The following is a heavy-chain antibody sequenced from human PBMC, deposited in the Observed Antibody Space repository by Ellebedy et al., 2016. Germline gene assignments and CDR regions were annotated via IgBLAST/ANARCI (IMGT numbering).Heavy chain of an antibody. CDR1: GYTLTELP. J-gene: IGHJ4*02. D-gene: IGHD6-19*01. CDR3: ATGIAVAGTKFDY. CDR2: FDPEDGET. Sequence: ASVKVSCXVSGYTLTELPMHWVRQAPGKGLEWMGGFDPEDGETIYAQKFQGRVTMTEDTSTDTAYMELSSLRSEDTAVYYCATGIAVAGTKFDYWGQGTLVTVSS. V-gene: IGHV1-24*01.